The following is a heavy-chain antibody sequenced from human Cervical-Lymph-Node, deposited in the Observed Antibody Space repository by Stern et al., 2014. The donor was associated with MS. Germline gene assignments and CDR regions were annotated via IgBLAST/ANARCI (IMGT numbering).Heavy chain of an antibody. CDR2: ISWSGFAI. D-gene: IGHD2-15*01. V-gene: IGHV3-9*01. CDR1: GFNFADHA. J-gene: IGHJ4*02. CDR3: AKASSGWGSYNHGGDFDS. Sequence: EVQLVESGGGLVQPGTSLRLTCAASGFNFADHAMHWVRQVPGKGLEWVSGISWSGFAIGYADSVKGRFMLSRDNAKNSLFLQMNSLTPEDTAFYFCAKASSGWGSYNHGGDFDSWGQGILVTVSS.